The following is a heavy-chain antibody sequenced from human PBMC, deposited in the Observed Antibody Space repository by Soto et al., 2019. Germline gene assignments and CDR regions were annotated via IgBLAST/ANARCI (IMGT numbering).Heavy chain of an antibody. CDR3: AAPTPCGGDCYVFGP. Sequence: VQLVQSAAEVKRPGASIRVSCKASGYTFSDYGVIWVRQAPGQGLDWMGWITTYSGYTYSPQKFQGRLTMTIDTSTHTAYMELKSLRSDDTAVYYCAAPTPCGGDCYVFGPWGKGTQVAVSS. CDR1: GYTFSDYG. J-gene: IGHJ5*02. D-gene: IGHD2-21*02. V-gene: IGHV1-18*04. CDR2: ITTYSGYT.